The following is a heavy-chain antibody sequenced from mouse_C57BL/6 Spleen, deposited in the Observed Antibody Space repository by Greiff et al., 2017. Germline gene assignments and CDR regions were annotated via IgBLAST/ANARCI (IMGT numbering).Heavy chain of an antibody. J-gene: IGHJ1*03. V-gene: IGHV1-69*01. CDR3: ARGYGRRYFDV. D-gene: IGHD1-1*01. Sequence: QVQLQQSGAELVMPGASVKLSCKASGYTFTSYWMHWVKQRPGQGLEWIGEIDPSDSYTNYNQKFKGKSTLTVDKSSSTAYMQLSSLTSEDSAVYYCARGYGRRYFDVWGTGTTVTVSS. CDR2: IDPSDSYT. CDR1: GYTFTSYW.